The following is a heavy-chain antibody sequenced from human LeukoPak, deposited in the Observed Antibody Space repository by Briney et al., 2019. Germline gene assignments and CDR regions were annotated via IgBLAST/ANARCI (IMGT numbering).Heavy chain of an antibody. CDR2: ISGSGGST. CDR1: GFTFSSYA. Sequence: GGSLRVSCAASGFTFSSYAMSWVRQAPGKGLEWVSAISGSGGSTYYADSVKGRFTISRDNSKNTLYLQMNSLRAEDTAVYYCAKGRSFAVAGLGGSDYWGQGTLVTVSS. V-gene: IGHV3-23*01. CDR3: AKGRSFAVAGLGGSDY. D-gene: IGHD6-19*01. J-gene: IGHJ4*02.